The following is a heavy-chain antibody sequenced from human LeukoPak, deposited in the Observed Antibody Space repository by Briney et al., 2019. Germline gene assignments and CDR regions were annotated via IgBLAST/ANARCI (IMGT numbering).Heavy chain of an antibody. CDR2: ISSIGSYT. CDR3: ASPAAGTNFDY. V-gene: IGHV3-11*03. J-gene: IGHJ4*02. Sequence: GGSLRLSCAASGFTYSDHYMSWIRQAPGKGLEWVSYISSIGSYTNYADSVKGRFTVSRDNAKNSLYLQMNSLRVEDTAVYYCASPAAGTNFDYWGQGTLVTVSS. CDR1: GFTYSDHY. D-gene: IGHD6-13*01.